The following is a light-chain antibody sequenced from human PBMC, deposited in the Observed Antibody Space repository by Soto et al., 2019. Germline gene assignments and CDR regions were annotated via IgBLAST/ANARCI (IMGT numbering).Light chain of an antibody. CDR3: QQYNDWPPFT. CDR2: GAS. Sequence: EIVMTQSPATLSVSPGERATLSCRARQTVSSNLAWYQQKPGQAPRLLIHGASTRAAGIPARFSGSGSGTEFTLTISSLQSEDFAVYYCQQYNDWPPFTVGPGTRVDIK. V-gene: IGKV3-15*01. CDR1: QTVSSN. J-gene: IGKJ3*01.